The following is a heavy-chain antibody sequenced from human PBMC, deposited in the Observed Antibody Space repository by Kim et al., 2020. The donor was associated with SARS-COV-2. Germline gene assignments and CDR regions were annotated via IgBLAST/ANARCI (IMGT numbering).Heavy chain of an antibody. J-gene: IGHJ5*02. V-gene: IGHV1-69*01. CDR3: ARELTDILTGYQNWFDP. D-gene: IGHD3-9*01. Sequence: KFQGRVTITADESTSTAYMELSSLRSEDTAVYYCARELTDILTGYQNWFDPWGQGTLVTVSS.